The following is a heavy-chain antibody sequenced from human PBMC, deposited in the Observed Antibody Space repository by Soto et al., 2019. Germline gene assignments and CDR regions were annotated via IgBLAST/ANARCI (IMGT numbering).Heavy chain of an antibody. CDR1: GGPFNTFA. CDR2: IIPLSGTT. V-gene: IGHV1-69*01. D-gene: IGHD3-3*01. CDR3: ARDSHDQSVLRFLRWFAY. Sequence: QVQLVQSGAELRKPGSSVRVSCTSSGGPFNTFAINWVRQAPGQGLEWMGGIIPLSGTTNYAQNFQGRVTISADGTTSTVFMDLTNLRSDDTAVYFCARDSHDQSVLRFLRWFAYWGQGTLVTVSS. J-gene: IGHJ4*02.